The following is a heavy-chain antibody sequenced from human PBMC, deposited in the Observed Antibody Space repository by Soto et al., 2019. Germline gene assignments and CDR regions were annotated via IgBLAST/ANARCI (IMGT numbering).Heavy chain of an antibody. D-gene: IGHD6-13*01. V-gene: IGHV2-5*02. J-gene: IGHJ4*02. CDR1: GFSLSTSGVD. CDR3: AHRRPYSNPPEYFFDS. Sequence: QITLKESGPTLVKPTQTLTLTCTFSGFSLSTSGVDVGWIRQPPGKALEWLALIYWDDDKRYSPSLKSRLTITKDTPKNQVVLTLTSMDPLDTATYYCAHRRPYSNPPEYFFDSWGQGTLVTVSS. CDR2: IYWDDDK.